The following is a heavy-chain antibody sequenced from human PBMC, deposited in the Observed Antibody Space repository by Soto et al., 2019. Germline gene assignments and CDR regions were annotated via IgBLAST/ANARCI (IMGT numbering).Heavy chain of an antibody. Sequence: SETLSLTCTVSGGSISGYYWSWIRQPPGKGLEWIGRIYSNGLTNYNPSLKSRVTLSVDTSRNHFSLHLTSVTAADTAIYYCARNRAAAVWFDPWGQGTLVTVSS. CDR1: GGSISGYY. J-gene: IGHJ5*02. CDR3: ARNRAAAVWFDP. CDR2: IYSNGLT. V-gene: IGHV4-4*07. D-gene: IGHD6-13*01.